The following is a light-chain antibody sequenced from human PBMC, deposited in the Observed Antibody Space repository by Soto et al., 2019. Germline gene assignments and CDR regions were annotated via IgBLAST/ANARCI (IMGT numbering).Light chain of an antibody. V-gene: IGKV3-11*01. J-gene: IGKJ5*01. CDR1: QSVISY. CDR2: DAS. Sequence: DIVLTQSPATPSLSPGERAALSCRASQSVISYLAWYQHKPGQAPRLFIYDASNRATGIPARFSVSGSGTDFTLTISSLETEDFAVYDCQQRSNWTITFCQGTRLEIK. CDR3: QQRSNWTIT.